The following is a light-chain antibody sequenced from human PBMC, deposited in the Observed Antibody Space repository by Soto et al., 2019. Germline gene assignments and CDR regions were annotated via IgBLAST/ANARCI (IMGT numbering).Light chain of an antibody. Sequence: QSALTQPASVSGSPGQSITISCTGTRSDVGGYNYVSWYQQHPGKAPKLMIYEVSNRPSGVSNRFSGSKSGNTASLTISGLQAEDEADYYCSSYTSSSTSNYVFGTGTQLTVL. CDR2: EVS. CDR1: RSDVGGYNY. CDR3: SSYTSSSTSNYV. V-gene: IGLV2-14*01. J-gene: IGLJ1*01.